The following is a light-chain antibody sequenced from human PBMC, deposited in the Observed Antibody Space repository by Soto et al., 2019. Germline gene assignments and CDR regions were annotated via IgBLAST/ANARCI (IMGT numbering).Light chain of an antibody. CDR3: QQYNDWPPWT. CDR2: GAS. J-gene: IGKJ1*01. Sequence: EIVMTQSPATLSVSPGERATLSCRASQSISINLAWYQQKPGQAPRLLMYGASTRAIGIPARFSGSGSGTEFTLTISSLQSEDFAVYYCQQYNDWPPWTFGQGTQVDIK. CDR1: QSISIN. V-gene: IGKV3-15*01.